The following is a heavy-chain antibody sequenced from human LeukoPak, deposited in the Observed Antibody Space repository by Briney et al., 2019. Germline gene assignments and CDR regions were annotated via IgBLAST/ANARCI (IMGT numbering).Heavy chain of an antibody. Sequence: PGGSLRLSCAASGFTFSSYSMNWVRQAPGKGLEWVSYITRSSSHIYYGDSVRGRFTISRDNAKNSLYLQMNSLRAEDTAVYYCARDFRTNDFWSGLCDNWGQGTLVTVSS. CDR3: ARDFRTNDFWSGLCDN. CDR2: ITRSSSHI. CDR1: GFTFSSYS. V-gene: IGHV3-21*01. J-gene: IGHJ4*02. D-gene: IGHD3-3*01.